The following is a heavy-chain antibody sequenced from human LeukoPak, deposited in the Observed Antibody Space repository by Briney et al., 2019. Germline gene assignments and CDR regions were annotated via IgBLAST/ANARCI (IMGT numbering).Heavy chain of an antibody. Sequence: PSETLSLTCTVSGGSIDSSTYYWGWIRQPPGKGLEWIGSFYNSGNTCRNTSLSSRVTIFADMSKNQFSLRLTSVTAADTAVYYCARRLRPGDYFDYWGQGILVTVSS. CDR2: FYNSGNT. V-gene: IGHV4-39*01. CDR1: GGSIDSSTYY. CDR3: ARRLRPGDYFDY. D-gene: IGHD3-16*01. J-gene: IGHJ4*02.